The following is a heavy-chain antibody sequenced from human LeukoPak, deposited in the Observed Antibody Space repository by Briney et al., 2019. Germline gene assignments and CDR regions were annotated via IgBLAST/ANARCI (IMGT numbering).Heavy chain of an antibody. CDR3: ATRRGY. CDR1: GGSFSGYY. CDR2: INHSGST. Sequence: PSETLSLTCAVYGGSFSGYYWSWIRQPPGKGLEWIGEINHSGSTNYNPSLKNRVTISVDTSKNQFSLKLSSVTAADTAVYYCATRRGYWGQGTLVTVSS. V-gene: IGHV4-34*01. J-gene: IGHJ4*02. D-gene: IGHD1-1*01.